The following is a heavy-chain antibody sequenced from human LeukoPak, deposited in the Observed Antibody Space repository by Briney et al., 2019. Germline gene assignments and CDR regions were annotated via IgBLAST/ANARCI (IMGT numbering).Heavy chain of an antibody. CDR2: ISAYNGNT. V-gene: IGHV1-18*01. J-gene: IGHJ6*02. CDR1: GYTFTSYG. D-gene: IGHD2-2*01. CDR3: ARRLRASRYYYYGMDV. Sequence: GASVKVSCKASGYTFTSYGISWVRQAPGQGLEWMGWISAYNGNTNYAQKLQGRVTMTTDTSTSTAYMELRSLRSDDTAVYYCARRLRASRYYYYGMDVWGQGTTVTVSS.